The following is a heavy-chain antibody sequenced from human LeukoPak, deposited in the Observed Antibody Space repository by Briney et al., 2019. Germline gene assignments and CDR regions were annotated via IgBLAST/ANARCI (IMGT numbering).Heavy chain of an antibody. CDR2: IYTSGST. Sequence: SETLSLTCTVSGGSISSYYWSWIRQPAGKGLEWIGRIYTSGSTNYNPSLKSRVTMSVDTSKNQFSLELSSVTAADTAVYYCARDTIYPAWFKYNWFDPWGQGTLVTVSS. V-gene: IGHV4-4*07. J-gene: IGHJ5*02. CDR3: ARDTIYPAWFKYNWFDP. CDR1: GGSISSYY. D-gene: IGHD3-9*01.